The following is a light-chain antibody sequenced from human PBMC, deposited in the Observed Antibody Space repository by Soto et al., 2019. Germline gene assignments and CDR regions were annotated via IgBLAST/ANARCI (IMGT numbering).Light chain of an antibody. CDR1: QTLPNC. Sequence: LTSCLLARLTITSRTSQTLPNCLNWYQQKTGRAPKMLIYDASSLKSGVPSRFSGSGAGREFTLTISSRLPDEVVTGYFRQHARYSPAFGGGTKVDIK. J-gene: IGKJ4*02. CDR2: DAS. V-gene: IGKV1-5*01. CDR3: RQHARYSPA.